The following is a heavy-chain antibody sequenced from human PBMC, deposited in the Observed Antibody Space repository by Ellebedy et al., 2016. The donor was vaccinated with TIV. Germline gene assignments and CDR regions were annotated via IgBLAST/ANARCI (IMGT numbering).Heavy chain of an antibody. CDR1: GFTFSSYG. CDR2: ISYDGSNK. D-gene: IGHD1-26*01. Sequence: GESLKISCAASGFTFSSYGMHWVRQAPGQGLEWVAVISYDGSNKYYADSVKGRFTISRDNSKNTLYLQMNSLRAEETAVYYCAKGRGGSYYSSIDYWGQGTLVTVSS. V-gene: IGHV3-30*18. J-gene: IGHJ4*02. CDR3: AKGRGGSYYSSIDY.